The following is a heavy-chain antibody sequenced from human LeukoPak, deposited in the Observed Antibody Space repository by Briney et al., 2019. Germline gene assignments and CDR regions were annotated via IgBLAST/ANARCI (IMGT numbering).Heavy chain of an antibody. D-gene: IGHD3-16*01. V-gene: IGHV3-7*05. J-gene: IGHJ4*02. CDR2: IKEDGSEK. Sequence: GGSLTLSCAASGFTFSSSLMKWVRQAPGKGLESVAVIKEDGSEKYYVDSVKGRFAISRDNAKNSLYLQMNNVRAEDTAVYFCAANTQSGYWGQGALVTVSS. CDR1: GFTFSSSL. CDR3: AANTQSGY.